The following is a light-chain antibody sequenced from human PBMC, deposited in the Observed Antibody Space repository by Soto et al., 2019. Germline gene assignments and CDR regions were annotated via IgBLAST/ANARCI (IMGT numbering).Light chain of an antibody. Sequence: EIMLTQSPGTLSLSPGEGATLSCRASQSVISSYLAWYQQKPGQAPRLLIYGASSRATGIPDSFSGSGSVTDFSLTTSRLEPEYFAVYYCQQYASSPFTFGQGTKVEIK. CDR3: QQYASSPFT. V-gene: IGKV3-20*01. J-gene: IGKJ1*01. CDR2: GAS. CDR1: QSVISSY.